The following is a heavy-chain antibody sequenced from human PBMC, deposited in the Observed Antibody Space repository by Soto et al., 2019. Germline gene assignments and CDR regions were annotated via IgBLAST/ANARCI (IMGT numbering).Heavy chain of an antibody. CDR3: ARVPDR. V-gene: IGHV4-34*01. CDR2: INHSGST. CDR1: GGSFSGYY. D-gene: IGHD2-2*01. Sequence: SETLSLTCAVYGGSFSGYYWSWIRQPPGKGLGWIGEINHSGSTNYNPSLKSRVTISVDTSKNQFSLKLSSVTAADTAVYYCARVPDRWGQGTLVTVSS. J-gene: IGHJ5*02.